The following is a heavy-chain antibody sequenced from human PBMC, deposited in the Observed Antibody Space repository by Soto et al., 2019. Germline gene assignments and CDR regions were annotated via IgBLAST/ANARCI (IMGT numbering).Heavy chain of an antibody. CDR2: FYTTGRA. CDR3: AREPIVEGPPGYNWFDP. J-gene: IGHJ5*02. CDR1: GGSISSSY. V-gene: IGHV4-4*07. Sequence: QVQLQESGPGLVKPSGTLSLTCSVSGGSISSSYWNWIRQPAGKGLEWIGRFYTTGRASYNPSLTGRLTLSGDTSKNQFSLRLGSVTAADTAVYYCAREPIVEGPPGYNWFDPWGQGILVTVSS. D-gene: IGHD3-22*01.